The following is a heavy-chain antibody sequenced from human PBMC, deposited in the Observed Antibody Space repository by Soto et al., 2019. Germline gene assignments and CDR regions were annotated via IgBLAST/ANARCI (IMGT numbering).Heavy chain of an antibody. CDR3: ARDLGYCTNGVCYSSWFDP. V-gene: IGHV1-46*03. CDR2: INPSGGGT. J-gene: IGHJ5*02. Sequence: GASVKVSCKASGYTFTSYYMHWVRQAPGQGLEWMGIINPSGGGTSYAQKFQGRVTMTRDTSTSTVYMELSSLRSEDTAVYYCARDLGYCTNGVCYSSWFDPWGQGTLVTVSS. D-gene: IGHD2-8*01. CDR1: GYTFTSYY.